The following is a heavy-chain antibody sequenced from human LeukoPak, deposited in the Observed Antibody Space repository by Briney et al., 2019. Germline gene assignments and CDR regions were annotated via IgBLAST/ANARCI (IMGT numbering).Heavy chain of an antibody. J-gene: IGHJ4*02. CDR3: AGSEMGGYTFDY. D-gene: IGHD5-24*01. CDR1: GGSISSSNW. Sequence: PSETLSLTCAVSGGSISSSNWWSWVRQPPGKGLEWIGEIYHSGSTNYNPSLKSRVTISVDKSKNQFSLKLSSVTAADTAVYYCAGSEMGGYTFDYWGQGTLVTVSS. CDR2: IYHSGST. V-gene: IGHV4-4*02.